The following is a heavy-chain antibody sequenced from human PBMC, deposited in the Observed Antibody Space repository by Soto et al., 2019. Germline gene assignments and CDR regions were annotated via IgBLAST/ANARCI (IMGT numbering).Heavy chain of an antibody. CDR2: ISSSSSYI. V-gene: IGHV3-21*01. J-gene: IGHJ4*02. Sequence: GESLKISCAASGFTFSSYSMNWVRQAPGKGLEWVSSISSSSSYIYYADSVKGRFTISRDNAKNSLYLQMNSLRAEDTAVYYCARAFSSSGRSYYFDYWGQGTLVTVSS. D-gene: IGHD6-19*01. CDR1: GFTFSSYS. CDR3: ARAFSSSGRSYYFDY.